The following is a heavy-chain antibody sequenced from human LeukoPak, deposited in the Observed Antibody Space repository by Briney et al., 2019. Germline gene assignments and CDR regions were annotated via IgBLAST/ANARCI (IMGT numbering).Heavy chain of an antibody. CDR1: GYTFTSYG. V-gene: IGHV1-18*01. Sequence: GASVKVSCKASGYTFTSYGISWVRQAPGQGLEWMGWISAYNGNSNYAQKFQGRVTMTTDTSTSTGYMELRSLRSDDTAVYYCAVSLGNYYGSGSYDWFDPWGQGTLVTVSS. CDR3: AVSLGNYYGSGSYDWFDP. CDR2: ISAYNGNS. J-gene: IGHJ5*02. D-gene: IGHD3-10*01.